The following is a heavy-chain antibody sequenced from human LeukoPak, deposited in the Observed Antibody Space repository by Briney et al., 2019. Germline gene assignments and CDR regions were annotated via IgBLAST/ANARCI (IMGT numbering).Heavy chain of an antibody. J-gene: IGHJ3*02. CDR2: IDSDGSGT. V-gene: IGHV3-74*03. CDR1: GFAFSTSW. Sequence: GGSLRLSCAASGFAFSTSWMYWVRQPPGRGLVWVSRIDSDGSGTKYADSVKGRFTISRDNAKNTLFLQMSSLRADDTAVYYCARVPAGYGSSGSWAFDTWGQGTKVTVSS. D-gene: IGHD3-22*01. CDR3: ARVPAGYGSSGSWAFDT.